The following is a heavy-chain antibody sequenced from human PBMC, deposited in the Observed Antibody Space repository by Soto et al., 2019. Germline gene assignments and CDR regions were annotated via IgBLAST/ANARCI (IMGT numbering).Heavy chain of an antibody. CDR3: AKDDYSNSWLDF. J-gene: IGHJ5*01. D-gene: IGHD4-4*01. Sequence: EVQLLESGGGLVQPGGSLRLSCAASGFTFSSYAMSWVRQAPGKGLEWVSAITGSGAGTYYADSVKGRFTISRDNSKNTLSLQMNSLRAEDTAVYYCAKDDYSNSWLDFWGQGTLVTVSS. CDR2: ITGSGAGT. V-gene: IGHV3-23*01. CDR1: GFTFSSYA.